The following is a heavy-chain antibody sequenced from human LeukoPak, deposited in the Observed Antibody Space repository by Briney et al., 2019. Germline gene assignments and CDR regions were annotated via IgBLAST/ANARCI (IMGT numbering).Heavy chain of an antibody. J-gene: IGHJ4*02. Sequence: SETLSLTCTVSGGSISSGSYYWSWIRQPPGKGLEWIGTIYHSGSTYYNPSLKSRVTISVDTSKDQFSLNVSSVTAADTAVYYCARARIAATTNWGQGTLVTVSS. CDR2: IYHSGST. D-gene: IGHD2-15*01. V-gene: IGHV4-39*07. CDR1: GGSISSGSYY. CDR3: ARARIAATTN.